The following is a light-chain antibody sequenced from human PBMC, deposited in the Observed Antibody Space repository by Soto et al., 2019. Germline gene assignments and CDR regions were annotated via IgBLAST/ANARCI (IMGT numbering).Light chain of an antibody. J-gene: IGKJ4*01. CDR2: DAS. Sequence: DIQMTQSPSSLSASVGDRVTTTCQASQDMRNYLNWYQQKTGKATKVLIYDASNLKPGVTARFSGSGSGTNFSFTSSSLQPEDIATYYCQQYDNLPLTFGGGTKVEI. CDR1: QDMRNY. CDR3: QQYDNLPLT. V-gene: IGKV1-33*01.